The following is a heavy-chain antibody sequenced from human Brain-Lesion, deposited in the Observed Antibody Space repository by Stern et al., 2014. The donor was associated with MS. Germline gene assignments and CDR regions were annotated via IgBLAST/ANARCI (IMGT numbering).Heavy chain of an antibody. CDR3: AKDRQWLTYFLEY. Sequence: QVQLVQSGGGVVQPGRPLRLSCAASGFTFSIFAMHWVRQAPGKGLEWVAVISYDGNKKYYADSVKGRFTISKHNSKNTLAMPMNSLRAEDTAVYYCAKDRQWLTYFLEYWGQGSLVTVSS. V-gene: IGHV3-30*18. J-gene: IGHJ4*02. CDR1: GFTFSIFA. CDR2: ISYDGNKK. D-gene: IGHD3-22*01.